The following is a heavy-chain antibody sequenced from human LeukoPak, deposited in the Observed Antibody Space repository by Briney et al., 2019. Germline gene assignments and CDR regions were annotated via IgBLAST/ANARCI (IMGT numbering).Heavy chain of an antibody. Sequence: SETLSLTCAVYGGSFSGYYWSWIRQPPGKGLEWIGEINHSRSTNYNPSLKSRVTISVDTSKNQFSLKLSSVTAADTAVYYCASFSVVVTASHLAYWGQGTLVTVSS. J-gene: IGHJ4*02. V-gene: IGHV4-34*01. CDR1: GGSFSGYY. D-gene: IGHD2-21*02. CDR3: ASFSVVVTASHLAY. CDR2: INHSRST.